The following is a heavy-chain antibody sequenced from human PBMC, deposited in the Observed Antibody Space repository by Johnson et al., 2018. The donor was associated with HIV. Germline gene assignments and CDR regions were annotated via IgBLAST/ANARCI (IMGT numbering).Heavy chain of an antibody. CDR2: ISWNSGSI. V-gene: IGHV3-9*01. CDR3: AKANYYDSSGYYSVTEDVFDI. Sequence: VLLVESGGGVDQPGRSLRLSCAASGFTFSSYAMHWVRQAPGKGLEWVSGISWNSGSIGYADSVKGRFTISRDNAKNSLYLQVNSLRADDTALSNCAKANYYDSSGYYSVTEDVFDIWGQGTMVTVSS. D-gene: IGHD3-22*01. J-gene: IGHJ3*02. CDR1: GFTFSSYA.